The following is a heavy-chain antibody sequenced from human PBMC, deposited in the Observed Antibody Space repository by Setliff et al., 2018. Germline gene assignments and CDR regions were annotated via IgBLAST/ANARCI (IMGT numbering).Heavy chain of an antibody. CDR3: ARVSSYGSGSYYYYYYGMDV. CDR2: IYYSGST. D-gene: IGHD3-10*01. CDR1: GGSISSHY. V-gene: IGHV4-59*11. J-gene: IGHJ6*02. Sequence: SETLSLTCTVSGGSISSHYWSWIRQPPGKELEWIGYIYYSGSTNSNPSLKSRVTISVDTSKNQFSLKLSSVTAADTAVYYCARVSSYGSGSYYYYYYGMDVWGQGTTVTVSS.